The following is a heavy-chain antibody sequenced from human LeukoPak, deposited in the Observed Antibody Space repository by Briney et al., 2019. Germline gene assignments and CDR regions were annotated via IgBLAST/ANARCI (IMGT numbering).Heavy chain of an antibody. D-gene: IGHD3-22*01. V-gene: IGHV3-66*02. CDR3: AKDTSGGYNWFEP. CDR2: IYSGGST. CDR1: GFTVSSNY. J-gene: IGHJ5*02. Sequence: GGSLRLSCAASGFTVSSNYMSWVRQAPGKGLEWVSVIYSGGSTYYADSVKGRFTISRDNSKNTLYLQMSSLRAEDTAVYYCAKDTSGGYNWFEPWGQGTLVTVSS.